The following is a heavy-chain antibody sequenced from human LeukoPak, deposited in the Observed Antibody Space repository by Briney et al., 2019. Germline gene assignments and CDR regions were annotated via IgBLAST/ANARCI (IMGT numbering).Heavy chain of an antibody. CDR2: ISAYNGNT. D-gene: IGHD3-22*01. V-gene: IGHV1-18*01. CDR1: GYTFTSYG. Sequence: ASAKVSCKASGYTFTSYGISWVRQAPGQGLEWMGWISAYNGNTNYAQKLQGRVTMTTDTSTSTAYMELRSLRSDDTAVYYCASHYYDSSGYYFFGYWGQGTLVTVSS. J-gene: IGHJ4*02. CDR3: ASHYYDSSGYYFFGY.